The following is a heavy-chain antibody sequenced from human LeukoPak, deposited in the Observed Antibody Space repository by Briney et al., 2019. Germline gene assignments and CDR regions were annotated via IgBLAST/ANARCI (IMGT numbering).Heavy chain of an antibody. CDR2: INPNSGGT. D-gene: IGHD2-15*01. J-gene: IGHJ6*03. CDR1: GYTFTGYY. V-gene: IGHV1-2*02. Sequence: ASVKVSCKASGYTFTGYYMHWVRQAPGQGLEWMGWINPNSGGTNYAQKFQGRVTMTRDTSISTAYMELSRLRSDDTAVYYCARDLGRNYYYMDVWGKGTTVTVSS. CDR3: ARDLGRNYYYMDV.